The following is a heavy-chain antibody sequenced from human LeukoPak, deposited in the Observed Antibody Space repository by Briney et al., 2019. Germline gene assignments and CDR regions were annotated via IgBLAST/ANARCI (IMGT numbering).Heavy chain of an antibody. Sequence: GGSLRLSCAASGFTFDDYAMHWVRQAPGKGLEWVSGISWNSGSIGYADSVKGRFTISRDNAKNSLYLQMNSLRAEDTAVYYCARDEIAVAGFDYWGQGTLVTVSS. CDR2: ISWNSGSI. J-gene: IGHJ4*02. D-gene: IGHD6-19*01. V-gene: IGHV3-9*01. CDR1: GFTFDDYA. CDR3: ARDEIAVAGFDY.